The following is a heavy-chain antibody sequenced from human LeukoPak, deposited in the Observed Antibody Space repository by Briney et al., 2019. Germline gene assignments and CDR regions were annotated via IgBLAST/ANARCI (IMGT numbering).Heavy chain of an antibody. Sequence: GGSLRLPCAASGFTFSSYSMNWVRQAPGKGLEWVSSISSSSSYIYYADSVKGRFTISRDNAKNSLYLQMNSLRAEDTAVYYCAKDYYDSLGVAFDIWGQGTMVTVSS. CDR2: ISSSSSYI. D-gene: IGHD3-22*01. CDR1: GFTFSSYS. CDR3: AKDYYDSLGVAFDI. J-gene: IGHJ3*02. V-gene: IGHV3-21*04.